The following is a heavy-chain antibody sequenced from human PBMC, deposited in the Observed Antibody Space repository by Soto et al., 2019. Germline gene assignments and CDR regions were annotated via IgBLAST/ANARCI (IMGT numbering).Heavy chain of an antibody. CDR1: GGCISSSSYY. J-gene: IGHJ2*01. CDR2: IYGSGST. CDR3: PREIMPLTNDWYFDL. V-gene: IGHV4-39*07. Sequence: SETLSLTCTVSGGCISSSSYYWGWIRQPPGKGLEWIGSIYGSGSTYYNPSLKSRVTISVDTSKNQFSLKLISVTAADTAVYYCPREIMPLTNDWYFDLWGRGTLVTVSS. D-gene: IGHD2-8*01.